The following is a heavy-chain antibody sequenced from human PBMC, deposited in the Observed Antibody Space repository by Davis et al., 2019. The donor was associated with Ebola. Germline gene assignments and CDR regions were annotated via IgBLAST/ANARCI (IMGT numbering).Heavy chain of an antibody. J-gene: IGHJ4*01. D-gene: IGHD1-14*01. CDR1: GYTFTNYD. CDR3: AASAGTVGKFDV. CDR2: MNPNSGNT. Sequence: ASVKVSCKASGYTFTNYDINWVRQATGQGLEWMGWMNPNSGNTGYAQKFQGRITMTRNISISTAYMELSSLRSEDTAVYYCAASAGTVGKFDVWGRGTLVTVSS. V-gene: IGHV1-8*01.